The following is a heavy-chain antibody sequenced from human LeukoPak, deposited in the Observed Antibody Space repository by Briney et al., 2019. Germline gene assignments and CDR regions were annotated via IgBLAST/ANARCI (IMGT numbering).Heavy chain of an antibody. J-gene: IGHJ4*02. V-gene: IGHV3-7*01. CDR1: GFTLSTYW. Sequence: PGGSLRLSCAASGFTLSTYWMSWFRQAPEKGPEWVANIKQDGSEKYYEDSVKGRFSISRDNAKNSLYLQMNSLRAEDTAVYYCARGGAVGSYWGQGTLVTVSS. CDR2: IKQDGSEK. CDR3: ARGGAVGSY. D-gene: IGHD1-26*01.